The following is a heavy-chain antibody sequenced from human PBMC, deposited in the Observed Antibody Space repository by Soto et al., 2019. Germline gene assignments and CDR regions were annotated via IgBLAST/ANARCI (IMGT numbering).Heavy chain of an antibody. V-gene: IGHV2-5*01. CDR2: IYWNDDK. D-gene: IGHD2-2*01. CDR1: GFSLATSGVG. J-gene: IGHJ5*02. CDR3: AHHTITPATNWFDP. Sequence: SGPTLVNPTQTLTLTCTFSGFSLATSGVGVGWIRQPPGKALEWLTLIYWNDDKRYSPSLRGRLTITKDTSKNQVVLAMTNMDPVDTATYYCAHHTITPATNWFDPWGLGTLVTVSS.